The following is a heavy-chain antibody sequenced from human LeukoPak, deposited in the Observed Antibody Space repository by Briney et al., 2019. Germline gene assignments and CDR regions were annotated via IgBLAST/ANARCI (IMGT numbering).Heavy chain of an antibody. CDR1: GHTFTGYY. D-gene: IGHD5-24*01. V-gene: IGHV1-2*02. Sequence: ASVKVSCKASGHTFTGYYMHWVRQAPGQGLEWMGWINPNSGGTNYAQKFQGRVTMTRDTSISTAYMELSRLRSDDTAVYYCARVVDGYIPYDYWGQGTLVTVSS. J-gene: IGHJ4*02. CDR2: INPNSGGT. CDR3: ARVVDGYIPYDY.